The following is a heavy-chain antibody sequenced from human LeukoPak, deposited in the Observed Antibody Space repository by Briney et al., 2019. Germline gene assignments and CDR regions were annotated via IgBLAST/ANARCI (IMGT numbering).Heavy chain of an antibody. CDR3: AKGCGRTCYSDFDH. Sequence: GGSLRLSCSASGFTFSNYAMGWVRQAPGKGLERVSTSSGSGDHTYYADSVKGRFTISRDNSKNTLFLQMNSLRAEDTAVYYCAKGCGRTCYSDFDHWGQGALVTVSS. V-gene: IGHV3-23*01. CDR2: SSGSGDHT. D-gene: IGHD2-15*01. CDR1: GFTFSNYA. J-gene: IGHJ4*02.